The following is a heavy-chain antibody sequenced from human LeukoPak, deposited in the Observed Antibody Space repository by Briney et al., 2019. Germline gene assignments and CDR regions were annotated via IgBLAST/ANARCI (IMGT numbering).Heavy chain of an antibody. V-gene: IGHV3-23*01. CDR3: AKGVTMTTAQRRNYYYYGMDV. J-gene: IGHJ6*02. CDR2: ISGSGGST. CDR1: GFTFSSYA. Sequence: GGFLRLSCAASGFTFSSYAMSWVRQAPGKGLEWVSAISGSGGSTYYADSVKGRFTISRDNSKNTLYLQMNSLRAEDTAVYYCAKGVTMTTAQRRNYYYYGMDVWGQGTTVTVSS. D-gene: IGHD4-17*01.